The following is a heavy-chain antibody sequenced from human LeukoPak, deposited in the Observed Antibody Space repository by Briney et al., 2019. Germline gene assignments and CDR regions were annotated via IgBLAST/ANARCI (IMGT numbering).Heavy chain of an antibody. J-gene: IGHJ4*02. CDR3: ARAPTVTTPKTFGY. D-gene: IGHD4-17*01. V-gene: IGHV3-7*04. Sequence: GGSLRLSCAASGFTFSSYWMTWVRQAPEKGLEWVAQINLDGSGKNHVDSVKGRFTISRDNAKNSLYLQMNSLRVEDTAVYYCARAPTVTTPKTFGYWGQGTLVTVSS. CDR2: INLDGSGK. CDR1: GFTFSSYW.